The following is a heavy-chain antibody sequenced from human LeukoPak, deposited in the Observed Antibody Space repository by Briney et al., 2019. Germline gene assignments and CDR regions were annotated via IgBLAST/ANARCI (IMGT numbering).Heavy chain of an antibody. Sequence: ASVKVSCKASGYTFTSYGIIWVRQAPGQGLEWMGWISAYNGNTNYAQKLQGRVTMTTDTSTSTASMELRSLRSDDTAVYYCARSHYDFWSGYFSAVPEMYYFDYWGQGTLVTVSS. CDR2: ISAYNGNT. J-gene: IGHJ4*02. CDR3: ARSHYDFWSGYFSAVPEMYYFDY. D-gene: IGHD3-3*01. CDR1: GYTFTSYG. V-gene: IGHV1-18*01.